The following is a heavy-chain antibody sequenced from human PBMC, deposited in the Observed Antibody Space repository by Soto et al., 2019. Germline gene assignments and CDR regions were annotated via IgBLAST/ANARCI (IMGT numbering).Heavy chain of an antibody. CDR1: GLTFSNSA. V-gene: IGHV3-23*01. CDR3: ARDVPPHIVVLPDALDY. J-gene: IGHJ4*02. CDR2: ISGSGGTT. Sequence: PWGSLRLSCAASGLTFSNSAMSWFRQAPGKGLEWVSVISGSGGTTYYADSVKGRFTMSRDNSKNTMYLQMSSLRAEDTAVYHCARDVPPHIVVLPDALDYWGQGTPVTVSS. D-gene: IGHD2-2*01.